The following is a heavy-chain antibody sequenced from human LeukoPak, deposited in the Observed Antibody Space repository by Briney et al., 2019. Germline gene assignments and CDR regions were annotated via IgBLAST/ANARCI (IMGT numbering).Heavy chain of an antibody. Sequence: SQTLSLTCTVSGGSISSGGYYWSWIRQPPGKGLEWIGYIYHSGSTYYNPSLKSRVTISVDRSKNQFSLKLSSVTAADTAVYYCASSSSWYFVDYWGQGTLVTVSS. CDR2: IYHSGST. D-gene: IGHD6-13*01. V-gene: IGHV4-30-2*01. CDR3: ASSSSWYFVDY. J-gene: IGHJ4*02. CDR1: GGSISSGGYY.